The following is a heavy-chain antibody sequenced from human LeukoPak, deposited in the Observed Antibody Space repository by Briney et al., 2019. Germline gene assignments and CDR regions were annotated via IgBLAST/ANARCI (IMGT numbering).Heavy chain of an antibody. CDR1: GYSINNGYY. V-gene: IGHV4-61*02. CDR2: FYTSGTT. Sequence: SETLSLTCTVSGYSINNGYYWSWIRQPAGKGLEWIGRFYTSGTTNYNPSLKSRVTISVDTSKNQFSLKLRSVTAADTALYYCARSELSCSGGSCPTRYAFDIWGQGTVVTASS. J-gene: IGHJ3*02. CDR3: ARSELSCSGGSCPTRYAFDI. D-gene: IGHD2-15*01.